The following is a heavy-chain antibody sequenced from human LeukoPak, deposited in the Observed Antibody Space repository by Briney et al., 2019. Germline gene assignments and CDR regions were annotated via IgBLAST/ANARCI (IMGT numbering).Heavy chain of an antibody. CDR3: ARGRGYSYGTDY. CDR1: GFTFSSYS. J-gene: IGHJ4*02. CDR2: ISSSGSTI. D-gene: IGHD5-18*01. Sequence: GGSLRLPCAASGFTFSSYSMNWVRQAPGKGLEWVSYISSSGSTIYYADSVKGRFTISRDNAKNSLYLQMNSLRAEDTAVYYCARGRGYSYGTDYWGQGTLITVSS. V-gene: IGHV3-48*01.